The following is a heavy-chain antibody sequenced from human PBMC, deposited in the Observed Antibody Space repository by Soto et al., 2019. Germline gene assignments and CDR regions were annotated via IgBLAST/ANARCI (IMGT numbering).Heavy chain of an antibody. CDR3: ARDRRFLEWLDY. D-gene: IGHD3-3*01. V-gene: IGHV3-33*01. CDR1: GFTFTSYG. Sequence: QMHLVESGGGVVQPGRSLTLSCVASGFTFTSYGIHWVRQAPGKGLEWVAVIWYDGSNKYYGDPVKGRFSISRDNSKNTVYLQMNRLRAEDTAVYYCARDRRFLEWLDYWGQGTLVSVSS. CDR2: IWYDGSNK. J-gene: IGHJ4*02.